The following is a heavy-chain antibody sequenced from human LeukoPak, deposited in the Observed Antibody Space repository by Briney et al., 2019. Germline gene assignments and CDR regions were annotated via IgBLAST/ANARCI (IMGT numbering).Heavy chain of an antibody. J-gene: IGHJ6*03. CDR1: GGSISSYY. CDR3: ARGVYGDYYYYMDV. V-gene: IGHV4-4*07. Sequence: SETLSLTCSVSGGSISSYYWSWIRQSAGKGLEWIGRFYTSGTINYNPPLKSRVTISVDTSKNQFSLKLSSVTAADTAVYYCARGVYGDYYYYMDVWGKGTTVTISS. D-gene: IGHD4-17*01. CDR2: FYTSGTI.